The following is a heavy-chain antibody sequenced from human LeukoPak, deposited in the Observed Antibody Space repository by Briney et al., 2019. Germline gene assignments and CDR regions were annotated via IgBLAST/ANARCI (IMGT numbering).Heavy chain of an antibody. J-gene: IGHJ4*02. Sequence: ASVKVSCKPSGYTFTDYYMHWVRQAPGQGLEWMGRINLRSGGTNYAQKFQGRVTVTRDTSISTVYMELSRLRSDDTAVYYCRLVTTGDYWGQGTLVTVSS. CDR3: RLVTTGDY. D-gene: IGHD3-9*01. V-gene: IGHV1-2*06. CDR2: INLRSGGT. CDR1: GYTFTDYY.